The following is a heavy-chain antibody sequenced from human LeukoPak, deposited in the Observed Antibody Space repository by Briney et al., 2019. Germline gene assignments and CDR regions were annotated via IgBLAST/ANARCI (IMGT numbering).Heavy chain of an antibody. CDR2: IYYSGST. J-gene: IGHJ6*03. D-gene: IGHD3-10*01. CDR1: GGSISSYY. V-gene: IGHV4-59*01. CDR3: ARVQKVLQEGYYYYMDV. Sequence: SETLSLTCTVSGGSISSYYWSWIRQPPGKGLEWIGYIYYSGSTNYNPSLKSRVTISGDTSKNQFSLKLSSVTAADTAVYYCARVQKVLQEGYYYYMDVWGKGTTVTVSS.